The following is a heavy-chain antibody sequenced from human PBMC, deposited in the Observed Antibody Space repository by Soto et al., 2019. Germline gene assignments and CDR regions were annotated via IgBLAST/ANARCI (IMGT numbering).Heavy chain of an antibody. J-gene: IGHJ4*02. CDR3: AREGYSFRFREHWYGSDY. D-gene: IGHD5-12*01. CDR1: GYTFTSYG. Sequence: QIQLVQSGAEVKKPGASVKVSCKASGYTFTSYGISWVRQAPGQGLEWMGWISAYNGNTNYAQNLQGRVTMTTDTSTSAAYMELRSLRSDDTAVYYCAREGYSFRFREHWYGSDYWGQGTLVTVSS. V-gene: IGHV1-18*01. CDR2: ISAYNGNT.